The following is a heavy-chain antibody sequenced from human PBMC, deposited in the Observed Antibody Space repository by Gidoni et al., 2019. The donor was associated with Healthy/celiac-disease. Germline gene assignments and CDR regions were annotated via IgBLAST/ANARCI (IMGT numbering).Heavy chain of an antibody. Sequence: EVQLVESGGGLVQPGGSLRLSCAASGFTFSSYEMNWVRQAPGKGLEWVSYINKSGSTIYYADSVKGRFTISRDNAKSSLYLQMNSLRAEDTAVYYCARDYYGSGSYRFDYWGQGTLVSVSS. CDR1: GFTFSSYE. D-gene: IGHD3-10*01. CDR2: INKSGSTI. V-gene: IGHV3-48*03. J-gene: IGHJ4*02. CDR3: ARDYYGSGSYRFDY.